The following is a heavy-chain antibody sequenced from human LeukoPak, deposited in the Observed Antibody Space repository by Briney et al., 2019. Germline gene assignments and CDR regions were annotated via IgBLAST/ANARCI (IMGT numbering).Heavy chain of an antibody. Sequence: SETLSLTCTVSGASIRSSDYWGLVRQPAGKGLEWIGRIYTGGMTNYSPSLRRRVTISLDTSKNQFCLMLTSVTAADTAVYYFARHPSGYGGHFDYWGQGTLITVSS. D-gene: IGHD4/OR15-4a*01. J-gene: IGHJ4*02. CDR3: ARHPSGYGGHFDY. CDR2: IYTGGMT. CDR1: GASIRSSDY. V-gene: IGHV4-4*07.